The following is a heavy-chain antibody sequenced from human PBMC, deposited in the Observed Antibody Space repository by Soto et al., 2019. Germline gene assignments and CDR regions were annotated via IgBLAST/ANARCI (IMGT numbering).Heavy chain of an antibody. V-gene: IGHV4-39*01. CDR2: LYYSWSA. J-gene: IGHJ4*02. CDR1: GGSISSTSYY. CDR3: ARQSYDSDSPPFAY. D-gene: IGHD3-22*01. Sequence: QLQVRESGPGLVKPSETLSLTCIVSGGSISSTSYYWGWIRQPPGKGLEWIGSLYYSWSAHYNPSPRSRVTISVGPSKNQIPLQLSSPTAADAAVYYCARQSYDSDSPPFAYWGQGTLVTVSS.